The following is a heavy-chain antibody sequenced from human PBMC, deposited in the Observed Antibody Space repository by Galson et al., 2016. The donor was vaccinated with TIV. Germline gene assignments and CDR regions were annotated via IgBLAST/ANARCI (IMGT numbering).Heavy chain of an antibody. Sequence: SVKVSCKASGYIFINYYIHWVRQAPGQGLEWLGWFNPDSGATQYAQKFQGRVTMTRDTSISTAYMELRRLISDDTAVYYCARVNWARAFDYWGQGTEVPGSA. D-gene: IGHD7-27*01. CDR1: GYIFINYY. J-gene: IGHJ4*02. V-gene: IGHV1-2*02. CDR2: FNPDSGAT. CDR3: ARVNWARAFDY.